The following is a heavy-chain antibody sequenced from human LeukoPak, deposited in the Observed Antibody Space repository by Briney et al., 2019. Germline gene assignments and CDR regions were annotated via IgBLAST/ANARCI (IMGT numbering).Heavy chain of an antibody. CDR3: AKRDSMGSYFDY. Sequence: GGSLRLSCAASGFTFSRYWMSWVRQAPGKGLEWVANIKQDGSEKYYADSVKGRFTISRDNSKNTLYLQMNSLRAEDTAVYYCAKRDSMGSYFDYWGQGTLVTVSS. CDR1: GFTFSRYW. V-gene: IGHV3-7*01. CDR2: IKQDGSEK. J-gene: IGHJ4*02. D-gene: IGHD3-22*01.